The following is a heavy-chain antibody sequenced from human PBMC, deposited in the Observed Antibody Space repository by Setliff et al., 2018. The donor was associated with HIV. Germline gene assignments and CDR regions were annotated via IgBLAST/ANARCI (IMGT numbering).Heavy chain of an antibody. CDR3: AKDVRRFCSSTTCHSAPDS. J-gene: IGHJ5*02. Sequence: SLRLSCAASGFSLPEYGLHWVRQPPGKGLEWVASISWNSRSIVFADSVKGRFTISRDNAQSSLYLQMSTVRPEDTAFYYCAKDVRRFCSSTTCHSAPDSWGQGTLVTVSS. CDR1: GFSLPEYG. V-gene: IGHV3-9*01. CDR2: ISWNSRSI. D-gene: IGHD2-2*01.